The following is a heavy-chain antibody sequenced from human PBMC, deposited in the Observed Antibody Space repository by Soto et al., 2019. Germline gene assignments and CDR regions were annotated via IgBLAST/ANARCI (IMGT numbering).Heavy chain of an antibody. D-gene: IGHD3-22*01. J-gene: IGHJ5*02. CDR3: ARVPPHYYDSSGYYRGGWFDP. V-gene: IGHV1-69*01. CDR2: IIPIFGTA. CDR1: GGTFSSYA. Sequence: QVQLVQSGAEVKKPGSSVKVSCKASGGTFSSYAISWVRQAPGQGLEWMGGIIPIFGTANYAQKFQGRVTLTADESTSTACMGLSSLRSEGTAVYYCARVPPHYYDSSGYYRGGWFDPRGQGTLVTVSS.